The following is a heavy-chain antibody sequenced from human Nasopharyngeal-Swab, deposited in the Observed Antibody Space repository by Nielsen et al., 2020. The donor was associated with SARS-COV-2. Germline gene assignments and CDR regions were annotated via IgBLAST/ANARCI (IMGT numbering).Heavy chain of an antibody. J-gene: IGHJ4*02. V-gene: IGHV3-74*01. Sequence: GESLKIYCAASGCTFSSYWMKWVRQAPGKGLEWVARVKSDGSRPSYADSVQGRVTLSRDNDKNTLLLQMHSLRAEDTAMYYCARASIAAAGTQDYWGQGTLVTVSS. CDR1: GCTFSSYW. CDR2: VKSDGSRP. CDR3: ARASIAAAGTQDY. D-gene: IGHD6-13*01.